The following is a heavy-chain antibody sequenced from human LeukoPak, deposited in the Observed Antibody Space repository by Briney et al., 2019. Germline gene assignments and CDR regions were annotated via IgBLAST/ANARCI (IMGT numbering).Heavy chain of an antibody. CDR1: GGSISSYY. CDR2: IYYSGST. D-gene: IGHD3-3*01. Sequence: SETLSLTCTVSGGSISSYYWSWIRQPPGKGLEWIGYIYYSGSTNYNPSLKSRVTISVDTSKNQFSLKLSSVTAADTAVYYCARAYYDFWSGHPIEYYYYYMDVWGKGTTVTVSS. V-gene: IGHV4-59*01. CDR3: ARAYYDFWSGHPIEYYYYYMDV. J-gene: IGHJ6*03.